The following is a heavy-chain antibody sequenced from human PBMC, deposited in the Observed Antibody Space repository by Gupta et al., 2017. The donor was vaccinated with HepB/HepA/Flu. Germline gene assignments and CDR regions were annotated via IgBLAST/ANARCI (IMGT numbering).Heavy chain of an antibody. Sequence: QVQLVQSGAEVKKPGASVKVSCKASGYTFTNYGISWVRQAPGQGPEWMGLISSYNGNTNYAQKVQGRVTMTTDTSTSTAYMEVRSLRSDDTAVYYCARTGYSSSWYSSDNWGQGTLVTVSS. D-gene: IGHD6-13*01. J-gene: IGHJ4*02. V-gene: IGHV1-18*01. CDR1: GYTFTNYG. CDR2: ISSYNGNT. CDR3: ARTGYSSSWYSSDN.